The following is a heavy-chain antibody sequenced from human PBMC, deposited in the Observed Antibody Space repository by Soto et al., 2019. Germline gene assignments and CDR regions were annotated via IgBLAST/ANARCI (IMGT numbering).Heavy chain of an antibody. D-gene: IGHD3-16*01. CDR3: ARRGTSTDS. CDR1: GYTFTNFG. V-gene: IGHV1-18*01. Sequence: QVQLVQSGAEVKKPGASVKVSCKASGYTFTNFGISWVRQAPGQGLEGMGWISAYNGNTNDEQKFQGRVTMTTETTTSTAYMEVRGLRFDDTAVYYCARRGTSTDSWGQGTLVTVSS. J-gene: IGHJ4*02. CDR2: ISAYNGNT.